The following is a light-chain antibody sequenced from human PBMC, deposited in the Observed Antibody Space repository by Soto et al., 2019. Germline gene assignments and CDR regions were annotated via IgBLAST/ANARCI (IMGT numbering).Light chain of an antibody. V-gene: IGKV1-8*01. CDR2: AAS. CDR1: QGISSY. J-gene: IGKJ1*01. CDR3: QQYYSYPV. Sequence: AIRMTQSPSSFSASTGDRVTITCRASQGISSYLAWYQQKPGKAPKLLIYAASTLQSGVPSRFSGSGSGTDFTHTISCLQSEDFATYYCQQYYSYPVFGQGTKVEIK.